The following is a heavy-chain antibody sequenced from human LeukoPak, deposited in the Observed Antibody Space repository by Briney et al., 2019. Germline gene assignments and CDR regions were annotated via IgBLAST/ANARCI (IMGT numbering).Heavy chain of an antibody. CDR3: ARDCSGGSCYFSDAFDI. V-gene: IGHV3-21*01. D-gene: IGHD2-15*01. CDR1: GFTFNKYA. CDR2: ISSSSSYI. J-gene: IGHJ3*02. Sequence: PGGSLRLSCAASGFTFNKYAMTWVRQAPGKGLEWVSSISSSSSYIYYADSVKGRFTISRDNAKNSLYLQMNSLRAEDTAVYYCARDCSGGSCYFSDAFDIWGQGTMVTVSS.